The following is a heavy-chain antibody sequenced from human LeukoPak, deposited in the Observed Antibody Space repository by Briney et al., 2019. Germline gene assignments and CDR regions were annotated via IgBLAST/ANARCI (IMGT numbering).Heavy chain of an antibody. D-gene: IGHD1-14*01. J-gene: IGHJ4*02. CDR2: IRYDGNIK. CDR1: GFTFSSYG. V-gene: IGHV3-30*02. CDR3: VKDNPLDY. Sequence: GGSLRLSCGASGFTFSSYGMLWVRQSPGKGLEWVAFIRYDGNIKFFADSMKGRFTISRDNSKNTLYLHINSLRPEDTALYYCVKDNPLDYWGQGTLVIVSS.